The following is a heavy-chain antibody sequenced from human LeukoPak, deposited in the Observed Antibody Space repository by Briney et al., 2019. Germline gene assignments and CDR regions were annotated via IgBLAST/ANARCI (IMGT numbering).Heavy chain of an antibody. CDR2: ISGSGGST. J-gene: IGHJ6*02. V-gene: IGHV3-23*01. CDR3: AKLYSGSFHYYGLDV. Sequence: GGSLRLSCAASGFTFSSYSMNWVRQAPGKGLEWVSGISGSGGSTYYADSVEGRFTISRDKSKNTLYLQMNSLRAEDTAVYYCAKLYSGSFHYYGLDVWGQGTTVSVSS. CDR1: GFTFSSYS. D-gene: IGHD1-26*01.